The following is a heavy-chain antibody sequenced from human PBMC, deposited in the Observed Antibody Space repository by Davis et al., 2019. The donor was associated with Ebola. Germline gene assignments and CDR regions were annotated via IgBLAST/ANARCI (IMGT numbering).Heavy chain of an antibody. CDR2: ISPNSGDT. Sequence: ASVKVSCKTSGYTFTGYYMHWVRQAPGRGLAWMGRISPNSGDTTPAQKFQGRVTMTRDTSISTAYMEVSRLDSDDTAVYYCARWGRIAPPGHRSPEHFQYWGQGTLVIVSS. CDR1: GYTFTGYY. CDR3: ARWGRIAPPGHRSPEHFQY. D-gene: IGHD6-13*01. J-gene: IGHJ1*01. V-gene: IGHV1-2*06.